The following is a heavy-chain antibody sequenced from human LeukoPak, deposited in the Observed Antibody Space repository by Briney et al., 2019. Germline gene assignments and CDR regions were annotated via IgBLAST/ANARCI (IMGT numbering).Heavy chain of an antibody. CDR2: ISTSSTYT. V-gene: IGHV3-11*03. CDR1: GFTFSNYY. Sequence: GGSLRLSCAASGFTFSNYYMNWIRQAPGKGLEWVSYISTSSTYTSYADSVKGRFTISRDNAKNSLSLQMSSLRAEDTAVYSCAGAGSERRPLDYWGQGTLVTVSS. J-gene: IGHJ4*02. CDR3: AGAGSERRPLDY. D-gene: IGHD1-1*01.